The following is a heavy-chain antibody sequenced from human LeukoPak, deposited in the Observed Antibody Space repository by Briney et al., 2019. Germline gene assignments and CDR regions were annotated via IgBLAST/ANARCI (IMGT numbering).Heavy chain of an antibody. J-gene: IGHJ2*01. CDR3: AREDAGSLDL. V-gene: IGHV3-7*01. CDR2: VHKDGGEK. D-gene: IGHD3-10*01. CDR1: GFIFSDYW. Sequence: GSLRLSCTASGFIFSDYWMRWVRQAPGKGLEWVATVHKDGGEKWYVDSVKGRVTISRDNVRNSLYLQMNSLRAEDTAVYYCAREDAGSLDLWGRGTLVTVSS.